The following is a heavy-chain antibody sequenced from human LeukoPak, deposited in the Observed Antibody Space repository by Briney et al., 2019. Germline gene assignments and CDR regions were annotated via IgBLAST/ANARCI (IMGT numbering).Heavy chain of an antibody. Sequence: PSETLSLTCTFPGGSISSYYWSGIRQPPGKGLEWIGYIYYSGSTNYNPSLKSRVTISVDTSKNQFSLKLSSVTAADTAVYYCAGSSTGGYYYMDVWGKGTTVTVSS. CDR1: GGSISSYY. J-gene: IGHJ6*03. CDR3: AGSSTGGYYYMDV. V-gene: IGHV4-59*01. CDR2: IYYSGST. D-gene: IGHD2-2*01.